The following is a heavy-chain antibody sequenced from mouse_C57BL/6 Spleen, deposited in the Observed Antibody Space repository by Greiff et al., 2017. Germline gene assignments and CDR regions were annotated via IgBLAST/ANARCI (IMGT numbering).Heavy chain of an antibody. Sequence: EVQLVESGGGLVKPGGSLKLSCAASGFTFSSYAMSWVRQTPEKRLEWVATISDGGSYTYYPDNVKGRFTISRDNAKNNLYLQMSHLKSEDTAMYYCARPGPVDFDVWGTGTTVTVSS. CDR3: ARPGPVDFDV. V-gene: IGHV5-4*01. CDR2: ISDGGSYT. CDR1: GFTFSSYA. J-gene: IGHJ1*03. D-gene: IGHD3-2*02.